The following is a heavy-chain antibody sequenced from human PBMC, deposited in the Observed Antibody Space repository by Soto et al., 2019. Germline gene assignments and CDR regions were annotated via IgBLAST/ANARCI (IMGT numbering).Heavy chain of an antibody. CDR1: GVSISSGNW. V-gene: IGHV4-4*02. D-gene: IGHD2-8*01. Sequence: SETLSLTCAVSGVSISSGNWWTWVRQTPQRGLEYIGEIFHDGTANYYPSFERRVAISVDTSKNQFSLKLTSVTAANTAIYFCARLVYDTRMYFDFWGQGARFPVSS. CDR2: IFHDGTA. J-gene: IGHJ4*02. CDR3: ARLVYDTRMYFDF.